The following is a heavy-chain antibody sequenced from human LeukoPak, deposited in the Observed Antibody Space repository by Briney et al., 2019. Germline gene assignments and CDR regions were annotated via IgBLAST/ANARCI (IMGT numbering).Heavy chain of an antibody. D-gene: IGHD2-2*01. CDR2: INHSGST. CDR3: ARVPYCSSTSCLPEVYYFDY. CDR1: GGSFSGYY. V-gene: IGHV4-34*01. Sequence: SETLSLTCAVYGGSFSGYYWSWIRQPPGKGLEWIGEINHSGSTNYNPSLKSRVTISVDTSKNQFSLKLSSVTAADTAVYYCARVPYCSSTSCLPEVYYFDYWGQGTLVTVSS. J-gene: IGHJ4*02.